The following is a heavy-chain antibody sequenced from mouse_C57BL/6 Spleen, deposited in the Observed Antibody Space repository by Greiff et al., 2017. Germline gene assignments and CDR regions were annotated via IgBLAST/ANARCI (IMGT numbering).Heavy chain of an antibody. CDR1: GFNIKDDY. CDR3: TRDGYYGY. V-gene: IGHV14-4*01. D-gene: IGHD2-3*01. J-gene: IGHJ2*01. Sequence: EVKLVESGAELVRPGASVKLSCTASGFNIKDDYMHWVKQRPEQGLEWIGWIDPENGDTEYASKFQGKATITADTSSNTAYLQLSSLTSEDTAVYYCTRDGYYGYWGQGTTLTVSS. CDR2: IDPENGDT.